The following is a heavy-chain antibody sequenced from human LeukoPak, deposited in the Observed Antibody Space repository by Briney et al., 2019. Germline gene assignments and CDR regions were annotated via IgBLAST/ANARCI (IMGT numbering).Heavy chain of an antibody. CDR2: VSDSGGST. D-gene: IGHD5-12*01. CDR3: VGDQVDNVGWLT. J-gene: IGHJ5*02. V-gene: IGHV3-23*01. CDR1: GFTFNNYA. Sequence: GGSLRLSCAASGFTFNNYAMSWVRQAPGKGLEWVSGVSDSGGSTYYADSVKGRFTISRDNSKNTLYLQMNSLRAEDTAVYYCVGDQVDNVGWLTWGQGTRVTVSS.